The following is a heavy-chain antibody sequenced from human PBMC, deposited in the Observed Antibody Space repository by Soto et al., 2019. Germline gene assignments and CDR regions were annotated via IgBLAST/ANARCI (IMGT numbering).Heavy chain of an antibody. V-gene: IGHV1-8*01. CDR3: ARAGFLEPVSDV. CDR1: GYSFTSYD. Sequence: QVQLVQSGAEVKSPGASVKVSCRASGYSFTSYDVIWVRQATGQGLEWVGWMNPNSGDTGYAQKFQGRVTMTRNTSIRTAYMELSSLTSEDTAVYYCARAGFLEPVSDVWGKGTAVTVSS. CDR2: MNPNSGDT. D-gene: IGHD3-3*01. J-gene: IGHJ6*04.